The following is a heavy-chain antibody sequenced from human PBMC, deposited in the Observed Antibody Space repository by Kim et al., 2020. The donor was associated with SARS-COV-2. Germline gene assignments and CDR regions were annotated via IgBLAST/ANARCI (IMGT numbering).Heavy chain of an antibody. CDR1: GFTFSNAW. CDR3: TTGNSGGYYGMDV. V-gene: IGHV3-15*01. D-gene: IGHD7-27*01. CDR2: IKSKTDGGTT. J-gene: IGHJ6*02. Sequence: GGSLRLSCAASGFTFSNAWMSWVRQAPGKGLEWVGRIKSKTDGGTTDYAAPVKGRFTISRDDSKNTLYLQMNSLKTEDTAVYYCTTGNSGGYYGMDVWGQGTTVTVSS.